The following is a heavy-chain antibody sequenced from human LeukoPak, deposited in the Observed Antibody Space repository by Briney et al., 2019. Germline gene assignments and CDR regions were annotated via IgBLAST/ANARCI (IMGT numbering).Heavy chain of an antibody. V-gene: IGHV3-30*04. J-gene: IGHJ4*02. CDR2: ISYDGSNK. CDR1: GFTFSSYA. D-gene: IGHD3-16*01. CDR3: ARDGGVAGYWGSFDY. Sequence: GRSLRLSCAASGFTFSSYAMHWVRQAPGKGLEWVAVISYDGSNKYYADSVKGRFTISRDNSKNTLYLQMNSLRAEDTAVYYCARDGGVAGYWGSFDYWGQGTLVTVSS.